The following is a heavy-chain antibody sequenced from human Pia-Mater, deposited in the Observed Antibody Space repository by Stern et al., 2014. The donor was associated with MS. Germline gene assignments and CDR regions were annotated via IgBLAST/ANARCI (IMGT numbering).Heavy chain of an antibody. CDR3: ARDGRHTDNYGLDV. CDR2: IIPIFGTA. D-gene: IGHD3-9*01. CDR1: GGTFNVYA. V-gene: IGHV1-69*01. Sequence: QLVQSGAEGKKPGSSVKVSCKASGGTFNVYASNWLRQAPGQGLEWMCGIIPIFGTAHYSQKFHCRVGITPAYSTSTSSMQLSSLRYDDTAVYSCARDGRHTDNYGLDVWGQGTTVTVSS. J-gene: IGHJ6*02.